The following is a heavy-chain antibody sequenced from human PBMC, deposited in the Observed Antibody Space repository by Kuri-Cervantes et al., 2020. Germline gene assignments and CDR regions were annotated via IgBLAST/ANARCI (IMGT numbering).Heavy chain of an antibody. D-gene: IGHD6-13*01. V-gene: IGHV3-33*08. CDR3: ARQQQLAPAAFDF. Sequence: LSLTCAASGFTFSSYAMHWVRQAPGKGLEWVAVLWYDGTNKYYADSVKGRFTISRDDSKNTLFLQMNSLRAEDTAVYYCARQQQLAPAAFDFWGQGTLVTVSS. J-gene: IGHJ4*02. CDR1: GFTFSSYA. CDR2: LWYDGTNK.